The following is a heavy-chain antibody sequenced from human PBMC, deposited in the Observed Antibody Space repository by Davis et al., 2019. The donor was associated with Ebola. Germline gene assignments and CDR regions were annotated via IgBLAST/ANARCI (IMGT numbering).Heavy chain of an antibody. D-gene: IGHD4-17*01. V-gene: IGHV4-31*03. CDR3: ARDWGRHGDYNNWFDP. CDR2: IYYSGST. Sequence: LRLSCTVSGGSISSGGYYWSWIRQHPGKGLEWIGYIYYSGSTYYNPSLKSRVTISVDTSKNQFSLKLSSVTAADTAVYYCARDWGRHGDYNNWFDPWGQGTLVTVSS. J-gene: IGHJ5*02. CDR1: GGSISSGGYY.